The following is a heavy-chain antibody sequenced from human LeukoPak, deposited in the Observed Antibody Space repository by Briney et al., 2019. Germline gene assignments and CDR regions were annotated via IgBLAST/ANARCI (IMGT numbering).Heavy chain of an antibody. CDR2: INPSSGGT. J-gene: IGHJ4*02. V-gene: IGHV1-2*04. CDR3: ARGRGSYCFDL. D-gene: IGHD1-26*01. Sequence: ASVKVSCKASGYTFTGYYMHWVRQARGQGLEWMGWINPSSGGTNYAQKFQGWVTMTRDTSISTAYMELSGLRSDDTAVYYCARGRGSYCFDLWGQGTLVTVSS. CDR1: GYTFTGYY.